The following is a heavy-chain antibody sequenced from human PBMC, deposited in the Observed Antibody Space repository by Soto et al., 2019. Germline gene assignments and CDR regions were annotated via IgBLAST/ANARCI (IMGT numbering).Heavy chain of an antibody. D-gene: IGHD1-26*01. J-gene: IGHJ6*03. Sequence: SETPSPTCTVSGGSISSYYWSWIRQPPGKGLEWIGYIYYSGSTNYNPSLKSRVTISVDTSKNQFSLKLSSVTAADTAVYYCARWEKKNYSYSYMDALGKGTTVTVSS. CDR2: IYYSGST. V-gene: IGHV4-59*08. CDR3: ARWEKKNYSYSYMDA. CDR1: GGSISSYY.